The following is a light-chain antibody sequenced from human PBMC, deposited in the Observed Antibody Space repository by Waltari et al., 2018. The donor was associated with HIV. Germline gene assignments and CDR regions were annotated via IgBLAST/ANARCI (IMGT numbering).Light chain of an antibody. J-gene: IGKJ5*01. CDR1: QNINNY. CDR3: QQSFSATIT. Sequence: DIHMTQSPSSLSASVGDTVTITCRASQNINNYLNWYQQRPGKPPNLLIYGASSLQPGVPSRFSGKTSGTNFTLTITRLQLEDFASYYCQQSFSATITFGQGTRLE. V-gene: IGKV1-39*01. CDR2: GAS.